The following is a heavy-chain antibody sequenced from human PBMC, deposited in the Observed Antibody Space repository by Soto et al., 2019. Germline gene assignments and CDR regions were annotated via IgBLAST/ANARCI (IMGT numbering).Heavy chain of an antibody. CDR2: IIPNLGSA. CDR3: ARVGGGYNFGAVY. CDR1: GGGNLRDYR. J-gene: IGHJ4*02. D-gene: IGHD5-12*01. Sequence: QVQLVQSGAEVKKPGSSVQVSCKASGGGNLRDYRTTWVRQAPGQGLEWVGGIIPNLGSANYAQNFQGRVTTTADESKSTVYMELQRLSSEDTAVYYCARVGGGYNFGAVYWGQGPPVTVSS. V-gene: IGHV1-69*01.